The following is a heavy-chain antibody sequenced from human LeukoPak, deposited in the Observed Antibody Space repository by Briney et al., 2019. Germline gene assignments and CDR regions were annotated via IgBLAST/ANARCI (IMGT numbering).Heavy chain of an antibody. V-gene: IGHV3-7*03. D-gene: IGHD3-10*01. J-gene: IGHJ4*02. CDR3: GRDRPGAPVPGVIAF. CDR2: IRQDGSEK. CDR1: GFSFGGYW. Sequence: GGSLRLSCAGSGFSFGGYWMSWARQAPGKGLEWVANIRQDGSEKNYVDSVKGRFTISRDNAKSSLYLQMDSLRAEDTAVYFCGRDRPGAPVPGVIAFWGQGALVTVSS.